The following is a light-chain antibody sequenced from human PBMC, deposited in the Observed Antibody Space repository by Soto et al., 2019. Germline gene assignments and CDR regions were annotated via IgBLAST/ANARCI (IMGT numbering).Light chain of an antibody. CDR1: SSDVGGCDY. V-gene: IGLV2-14*01. Sequence: QSVLTQPASVSGSPGQSITISCTGTSSDVGGCDYVSWYQLHPGKAPKLMVFEVSNRPSGVPDRFSGSKSGNTASLTISGLQAEDEADYYCCSYAGGYTHAVFGGGTKVTVL. CDR3: CSYAGGYTHAV. J-gene: IGLJ2*01. CDR2: EVS.